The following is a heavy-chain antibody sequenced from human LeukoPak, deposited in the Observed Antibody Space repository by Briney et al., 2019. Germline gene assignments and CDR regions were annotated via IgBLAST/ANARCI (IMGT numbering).Heavy chain of an antibody. D-gene: IGHD1-26*01. CDR1: GFTFSCYA. CDR3: VREASGVSSSAFDV. V-gene: IGHV3-23*01. J-gene: IGHJ3*01. Sequence: PGGSLRLSCAASGFTFSCYAMSWVRQAPGKGLEWVSAISGSGGSTYYADSVKGRFTISRDNSKNTLYLQMNSLRAEDTAVYYCVREASGVSSSAFDVWGQGTMVTVSS. CDR2: ISGSGGST.